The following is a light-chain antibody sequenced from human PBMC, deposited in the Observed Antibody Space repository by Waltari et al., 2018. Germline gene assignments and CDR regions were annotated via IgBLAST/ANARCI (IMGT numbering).Light chain of an antibody. J-gene: IGKJ1*01. V-gene: IGKV4-1*01. CDR1: QGVLDSSNNKNY. CDR3: QQYYSAPWT. Sequence: DIVMTQSPDSLAVSLGGRATINCKSSQGVLDSSNNKNYLAWYQQKPGQSPKLIFYWASTRESGVPDRFSASGSATDFTLTISSLQAEDVAAFYCQQYYSAPWTFGQGTKEEVK. CDR2: WAS.